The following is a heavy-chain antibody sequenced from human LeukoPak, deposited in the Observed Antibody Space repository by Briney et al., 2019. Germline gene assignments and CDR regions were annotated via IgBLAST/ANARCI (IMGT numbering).Heavy chain of an antibody. J-gene: IGHJ4*02. CDR3: ARETNYYGSGSYYIYYFDY. CDR2: IYYSGST. D-gene: IGHD3-10*01. CDR1: GGSISSGDYY. Sequence: PSETLSLTCTVSGGSISSGDYYWSWIRQPPGKGLEWIGYIYYSGSTYYNPSLKSRVTIPVDTSKNQFSLKLSSVTAADTAVYYCARETNYYGSGSYYIYYFDYWGQGTLVTVSS. V-gene: IGHV4-30-4*01.